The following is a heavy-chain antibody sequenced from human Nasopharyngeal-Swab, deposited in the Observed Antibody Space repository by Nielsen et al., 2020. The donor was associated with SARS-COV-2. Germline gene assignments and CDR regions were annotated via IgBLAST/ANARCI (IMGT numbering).Heavy chain of an antibody. CDR2: INHSGST. D-gene: IGHD6-6*01. J-gene: IGHJ4*02. CDR1: GGSFSGYY. CDR3: AREYSSSSALLDY. V-gene: IGHV4-34*01. Sequence: SETLSLTCAVYGGSFSGYYWSWIRQPPGKGLEWIGEINHSGSTNYNPSLKSRVTISVDTSKNQFSLKLSSVTAADTAVYYCAREYSSSSALLDYWSQGTLVTVSS.